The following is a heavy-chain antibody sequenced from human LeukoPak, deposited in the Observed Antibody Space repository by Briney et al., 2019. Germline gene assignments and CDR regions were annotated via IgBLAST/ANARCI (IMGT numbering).Heavy chain of an antibody. Sequence: ASVTVSCKASGFTFTSYDINWVRQAPGQGLEWMGWMNPNSGNTRYAQKVQGRITMTRDTSISTAYMELSSLRSEDTAVYYCARGPTLVRGVIMPDSVGGMDVWGQGTTVTVSS. CDR3: ARGPTLVRGVIMPDSVGGMDV. J-gene: IGHJ6*02. CDR2: MNPNSGNT. V-gene: IGHV1-8*01. D-gene: IGHD3-10*01. CDR1: GFTFTSYD.